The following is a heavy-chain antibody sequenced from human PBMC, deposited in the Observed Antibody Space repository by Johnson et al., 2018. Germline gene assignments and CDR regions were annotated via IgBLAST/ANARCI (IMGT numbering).Heavy chain of an antibody. J-gene: IGHJ6*02. CDR3: ARGSGSAYYYAMDV. CDR1: GYTFTHYF. Sequence: QVQLVQSGAEVTKPGASVKVSCKASGYTFTHYFMHWVRQAPGQGLEWVGIINPSTGVTNNAQRFYDRVTITSDTSTSTVYMEVRSLRSEDTAVYYCARGSGSAYYYAMDVWGQGTTVTVSS. CDR2: INPSTGVT. D-gene: IGHD1-26*01. V-gene: IGHV1-46*01.